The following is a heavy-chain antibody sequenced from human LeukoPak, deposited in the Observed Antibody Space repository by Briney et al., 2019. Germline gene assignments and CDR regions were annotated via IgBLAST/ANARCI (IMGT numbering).Heavy chain of an antibody. D-gene: IGHD3-10*01. CDR1: GFTFDEYG. J-gene: IGHJ4*02. Sequence: GGSLRLPCAASGFTFDEYGMSWVRQAPGKGLEWVSGINWNGGSTGYADSVKGRFTISRDNAKNSLYLQMNSLRAEDTALYYCARRRVTVVRGVDITSYYFDYWGQGTLVTVSS. CDR2: INWNGGST. V-gene: IGHV3-20*04. CDR3: ARRRVTVVRGVDITSYYFDY.